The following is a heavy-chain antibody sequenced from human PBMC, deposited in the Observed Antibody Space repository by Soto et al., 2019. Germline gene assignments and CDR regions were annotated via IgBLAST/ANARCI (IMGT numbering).Heavy chain of an antibody. D-gene: IGHD1-26*01. CDR3: ARGKGAGATYNLDI. CDR1: GFTFGSYG. CDR2: IWYDGTNE. V-gene: IGHV3-33*01. J-gene: IGHJ6*02. Sequence: GGSLRLSCAAPGFTFGSYGMQWVRQAPGKGLEWVSAIWYDGTNEYYADSVKGRFTISRDNSQNTLYLQMNSLRAEDTAVYYCARGKGAGATYNLDIWGQGTTVTVSS.